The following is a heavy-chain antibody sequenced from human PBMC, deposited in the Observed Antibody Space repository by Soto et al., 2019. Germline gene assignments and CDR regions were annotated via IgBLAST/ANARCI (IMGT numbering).Heavy chain of an antibody. CDR3: ARHISNFRYYYYAIDV. CDR2: IYPGDSDT. Sequence: GESLKISCTGSGCSFTDYWFGWGRQLRGESLEWMGVIYPGDSDTGYSPSLQGHVTITVDKSTSTAYLQWSTLHASYTAMYYSARHISNFRYYYYAIDVWGPGITVSVS. CDR1: GCSFTDYW. J-gene: IGHJ6*02. D-gene: IGHD4-4*01. V-gene: IGHV5-51*01.